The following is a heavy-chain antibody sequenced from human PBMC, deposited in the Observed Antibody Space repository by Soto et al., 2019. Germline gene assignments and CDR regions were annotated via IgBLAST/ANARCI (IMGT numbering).Heavy chain of an antibody. V-gene: IGHV4-59*12. Sequence: SETLSLTCTVSGGSITNYYWTWIRQTPGKGLEWIGYVYYTGSTNYNPSLKSRVHISIDTSKNEFYLNLTSVTAAETAIYYCARVLPRQYSNSAFDYWGQGTLVTVSS. J-gene: IGHJ4*02. CDR1: GGSITNYY. D-gene: IGHD6-13*01. CDR2: VYYTGST. CDR3: ARVLPRQYSNSAFDY.